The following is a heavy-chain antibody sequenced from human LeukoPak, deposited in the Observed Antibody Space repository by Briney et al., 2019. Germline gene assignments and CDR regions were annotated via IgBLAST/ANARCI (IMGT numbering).Heavy chain of an antibody. J-gene: IGHJ4*02. Sequence: SETLTLTCTVSGGSISSYHWSWIRQPPGKGLEWIGYIYYSGSTNYNPSLKSRVTISLDTSKNQFSLKVSSVTAADTAVYYCARHSSGYLSYFDYWGQGTLVPVSS. D-gene: IGHD3-22*01. V-gene: IGHV4-59*08. CDR2: IYYSGST. CDR1: GGSISSYH. CDR3: ARHSSGYLSYFDY.